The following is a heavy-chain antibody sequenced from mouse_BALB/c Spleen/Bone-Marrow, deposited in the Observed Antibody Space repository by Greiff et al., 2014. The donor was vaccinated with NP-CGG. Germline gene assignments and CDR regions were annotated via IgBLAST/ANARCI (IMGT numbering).Heavy chain of an antibody. D-gene: IGHD2-4*01. Sequence: ATINSNGGSTYYPDSVKGRFTISRDNAKNTLYLQXXXLKSEDTAMYYCARDMITTRGFAYWGQGTLVTVSA. V-gene: IGHV5-6-3*01. CDR3: ARDMITTRGFAY. CDR2: INSNGGST. J-gene: IGHJ3*01.